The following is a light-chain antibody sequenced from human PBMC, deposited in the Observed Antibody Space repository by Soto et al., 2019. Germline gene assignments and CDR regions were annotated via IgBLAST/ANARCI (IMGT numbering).Light chain of an antibody. V-gene: IGKV1-9*01. CDR3: QQLNSYPFIT. CDR1: QGINNY. J-gene: IGKJ5*01. CDR2: AAS. Sequence: DIQLTQSPSFLSASVGDRVTITCRASQGINNYLAWYQQKPGKAPKLLIYAASTLQSGVPPRFIGSGSGTEFTLTVSSLQPEDFATYYCQQLNSYPFITFDQGTRLEMK.